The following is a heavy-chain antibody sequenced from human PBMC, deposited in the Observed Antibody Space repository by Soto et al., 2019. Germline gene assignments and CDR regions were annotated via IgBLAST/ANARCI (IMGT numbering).Heavy chain of an antibody. CDR2: IYYSGST. CDR3: ARERAGRTGVDY. V-gene: IGHV4-31*03. CDR1: GGSIHSGGYY. Sequence: SENLFLTCTFSGGSIHSGGYYWSWIPQHPGKGLEWIGYIYYSGSTYYNPSLKSRVTISVDTSKNQFSLKLSSVTAADTAVYYCARERAGRTGVDYWGQGTLVTVSS. D-gene: IGHD3-10*01. J-gene: IGHJ4*02.